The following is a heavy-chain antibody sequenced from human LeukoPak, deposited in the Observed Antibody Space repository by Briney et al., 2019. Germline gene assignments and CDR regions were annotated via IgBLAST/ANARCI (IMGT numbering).Heavy chain of an antibody. V-gene: IGHV3-48*03. CDR2: ISSSGNTI. CDR3: ARDRGWQQPI. J-gene: IGHJ3*02. CDR1: GFTFRDYE. D-gene: IGHD4-23*01. Sequence: AGGSLRLSCAASGFTFRDYEMNWVRQAPGKGLEWVSYISSSGNTIYYGDSVKGRFTISRDNAKNSLYLQMNSLKAEDTAVYYCARDRGWQQPIWGQGTMVTVSS.